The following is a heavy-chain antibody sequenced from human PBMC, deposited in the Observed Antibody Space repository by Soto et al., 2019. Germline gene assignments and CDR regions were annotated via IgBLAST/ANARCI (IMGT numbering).Heavy chain of an antibody. CDR2: INHSGST. D-gene: IGHD3-16*02. CDR1: GLSLRVYY. Sequence: KPXGTLSLTIAVDGLSLRVYYWSWIRQPPGKGLEWIGEINHSGSTNYNPSLKSRVTISVDTSKNQFSLKLSSVTAADTAVYYCARGKLSDYVWGSYRYHFDYWGQGTVVTVSS. V-gene: IGHV4-34*01. J-gene: IGHJ4*02. CDR3: ARGKLSDYVWGSYRYHFDY.